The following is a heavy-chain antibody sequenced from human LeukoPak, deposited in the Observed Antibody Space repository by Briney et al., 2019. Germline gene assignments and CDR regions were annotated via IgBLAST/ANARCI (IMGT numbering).Heavy chain of an antibody. J-gene: IGHJ5*02. D-gene: IGHD6-13*01. CDR3: ARGVGSSWGLSWLDP. Sequence: PGGSLRLSCAASGFTFRTYGMHWVRQAPGKGLEWVAIISYDGSDKYYADSVKGRFTISRDNSKKTLSLQMNSLRLEDTAVYYCARGVGSSWGLSWLDPWGQGTLVTVSS. V-gene: IGHV3-30*03. CDR1: GFTFRTYG. CDR2: ISYDGSDK.